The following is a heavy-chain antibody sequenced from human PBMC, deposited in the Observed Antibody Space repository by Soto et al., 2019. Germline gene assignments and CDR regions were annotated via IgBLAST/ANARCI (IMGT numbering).Heavy chain of an antibody. Sequence: EVQLLESGGGLVQPGGSLRLSCATSGFTFTTYAMTWVHQAPGKGLEWVSTITASGGGTYYADSVKGRFTISRDISTNTLYLQMNSLRAEDTAVYYCAKDSRLTVLTPLGFDYWGQGTLVSVSS. V-gene: IGHV3-23*01. J-gene: IGHJ4*02. CDR3: AKDSRLTVLTPLGFDY. CDR2: ITASGGGT. D-gene: IGHD4-17*01. CDR1: GFTFTTYA.